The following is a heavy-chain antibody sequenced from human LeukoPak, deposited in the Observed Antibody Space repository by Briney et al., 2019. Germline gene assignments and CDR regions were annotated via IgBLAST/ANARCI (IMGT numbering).Heavy chain of an antibody. CDR2: IYSGGST. D-gene: IGHD3-22*01. Sequence: GGSLRLSCAASGFTVSSNYMSWVCQAPGKGLEWVSVIYSGGSTYYADSVKGRFTISRDNSKNTLYLQMNSLRAEDTAVYYCARDILEDYDSSGYWFDPWGQGTLVTVSS. J-gene: IGHJ5*02. CDR1: GFTVSSNY. CDR3: ARDILEDYDSSGYWFDP. V-gene: IGHV3-66*01.